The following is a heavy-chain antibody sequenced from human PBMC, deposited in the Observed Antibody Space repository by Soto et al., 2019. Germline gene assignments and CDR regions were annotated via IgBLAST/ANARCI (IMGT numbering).Heavy chain of an antibody. D-gene: IGHD6-13*01. CDR1: EGTFNSYA. Sequence: QVQLVQSGAEVKKPGSSVKLSCKASEGTFNSYAIAWVRQAPGQGFEWMGGIIPYYNTLNYAQKFQDRVTITADDSTNTVYMELSSLRSDDTAVYFCASGASRWYPYCFDSWAQGTLVTVSS. CDR3: ASGASRWYPYCFDS. CDR2: IIPYYNTL. V-gene: IGHV1-69*01. J-gene: IGHJ4*02.